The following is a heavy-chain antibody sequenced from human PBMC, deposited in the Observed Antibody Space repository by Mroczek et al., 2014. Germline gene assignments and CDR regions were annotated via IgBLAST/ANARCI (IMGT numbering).Heavy chain of an antibody. CDR2: INPSGGST. CDR1: GYTFTSYY. J-gene: IGHJ3*02. CDR3: ATSGGYYYDSSGYWAFDI. Sequence: VQLVESGAEVKKPGASVKVSCKVSGYTFTSYYMHWVRQAPGQGLEWMGIINPSGGSTSYAQKFQGRVTMTRDTSTSTVYMELSSLRSEDTAVYYCATSGGYYYDSSGYWAFDIWGQGTMVTVSS. D-gene: IGHD3-22*01. V-gene: IGHV1-46*03.